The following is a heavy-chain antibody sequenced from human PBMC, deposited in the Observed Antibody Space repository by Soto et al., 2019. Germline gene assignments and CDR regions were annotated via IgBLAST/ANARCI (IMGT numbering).Heavy chain of an antibody. D-gene: IGHD3-22*01. Sequence: SETLSLTCTVSGGSISSYYWSWIRQPPGKGLEWIGYIYYSGSTNYNPSLKSRVTISVDTSKNQFSLKLSSVTAADTAVYYCAREESRYYYDSSGYYPFWGQGTLVTVSS. CDR3: AREESRYYYDSSGYYPF. CDR1: GGSISSYY. V-gene: IGHV4-59*01. J-gene: IGHJ4*02. CDR2: IYYSGST.